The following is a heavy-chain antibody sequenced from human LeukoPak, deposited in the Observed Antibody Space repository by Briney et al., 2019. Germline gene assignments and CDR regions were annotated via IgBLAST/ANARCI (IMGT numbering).Heavy chain of an antibody. CDR3: ARAKGGYFDY. Sequence: GSLRLSCAASGFTFSSYWMHWVRQAPGKGLVWVSCINSDGSSTSYADSVKGRFTISRDDAKNTLYLQMNSLRAEDTAVYYCARAKGGYFDYWGQGTLVTVSS. CDR2: INSDGSST. D-gene: IGHD3-16*01. CDR1: GFTFSSYW. V-gene: IGHV3-74*01. J-gene: IGHJ4*02.